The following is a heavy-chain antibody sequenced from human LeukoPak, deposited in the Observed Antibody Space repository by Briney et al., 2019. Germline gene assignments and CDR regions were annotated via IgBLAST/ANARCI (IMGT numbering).Heavy chain of an antibody. CDR2: INHSGST. V-gene: IGHV4-34*01. Sequence: GSLRLSCAASGFTFSSYWSWIRQPPGKGLEWIGEINHSGSTNYNPSLKSRVTISVDTSKNQFSLKLSSVTAADTAVYYCARASLNYYYYYMDVWGKGTTVTVSS. J-gene: IGHJ6*03. CDR1: GFTFSSY. CDR3: ARASLNYYYYYMDV.